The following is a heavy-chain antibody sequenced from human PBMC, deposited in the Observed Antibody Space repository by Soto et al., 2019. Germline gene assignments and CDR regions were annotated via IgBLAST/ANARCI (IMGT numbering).Heavy chain of an antibody. CDR2: IYYSGST. J-gene: IGHJ4*02. CDR1: GGSISSYY. Sequence: SETLSLTCTVSGGSISSYYWSWIRQPPGKGLEWIGYIYYSGSTNYNPSLKSRVTISVDTSKNQFSLKLSSVTAADTAVYYCARVSNGVPFLYRGDYFDYWGQGTLVTVSS. V-gene: IGHV4-59*01. CDR3: ARVSNGVPFLYRGDYFDY. D-gene: IGHD2-8*01.